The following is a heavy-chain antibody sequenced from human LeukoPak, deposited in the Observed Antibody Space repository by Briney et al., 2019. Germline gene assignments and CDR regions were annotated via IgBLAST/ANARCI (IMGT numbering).Heavy chain of an antibody. V-gene: IGHV4-59*01. J-gene: IGHJ5*02. CDR3: ARVYTMVRGVIWFDP. D-gene: IGHD3-10*01. Sequence: SETLSLTCTVSGGSISSYYWSWIRQPPGKGLEWIGYIYYSGSTNYNPSLKSRVTISVDTSNNQFSLKLSSVTAADTAVYYCARVYTMVRGVIWFDPWGQEPWSPSPQ. CDR1: GGSISSYY. CDR2: IYYSGST.